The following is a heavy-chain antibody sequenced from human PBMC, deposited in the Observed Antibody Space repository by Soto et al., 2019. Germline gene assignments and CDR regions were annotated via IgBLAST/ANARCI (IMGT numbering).Heavy chain of an antibody. CDR1: GFDFTYYA. D-gene: IGHD3-10*01. CDR3: AKDEGVEGTPGFFDY. Sequence: QVQLVESGGGAVQPGESLRLSCVASGFDFTYYAMHWVRQAPGKGLESVAVMSSDGSKIHHTDSVKGRFTISRDNSKNTLYLQMNSLRKEDTAVYFCAKDEGVEGTPGFFDYWGQGTLVSVSS. V-gene: IGHV3-30*18. J-gene: IGHJ4*02. CDR2: MSSDGSKI.